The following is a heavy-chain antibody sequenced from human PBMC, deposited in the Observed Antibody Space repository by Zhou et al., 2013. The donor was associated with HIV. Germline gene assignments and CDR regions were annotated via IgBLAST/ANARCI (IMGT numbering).Heavy chain of an antibody. CDR1: GGTFSTYA. D-gene: IGHD2-2*01. CDR3: VSSFFLIRGDY. V-gene: IGHV1-18*01. J-gene: IGHJ4*02. CDR2: IGGNKDNT. Sequence: QVHLVQSGAEVKKPGSSVKVSCKASGGTFSTYAISWVRQAPGQGLEWMGWIGGNKDNTKYAQKFQGRVTMTTDTSTSTAYMEVRSLRSDDTAVYYCVSSFFLIRGDYWGQGTLVTVSS.